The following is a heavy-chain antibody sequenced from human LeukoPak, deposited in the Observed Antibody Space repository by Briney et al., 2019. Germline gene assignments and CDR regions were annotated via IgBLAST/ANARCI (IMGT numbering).Heavy chain of an antibody. CDR2: ISGGGITT. J-gene: IGHJ4*02. D-gene: IGHD6-19*01. Sequence: PGGSLRLSCAASGFTFSNYAMSWVRQAPGKGLEWVSTISGGGITTYYADSAKGRFTISRDNSKNTMFLQMNSLRADDTAAYYCPRQSYASGWNPFDYWGQGILVTVSS. CDR3: PRQSYASGWNPFDY. CDR1: GFTFSNYA. V-gene: IGHV3-23*01.